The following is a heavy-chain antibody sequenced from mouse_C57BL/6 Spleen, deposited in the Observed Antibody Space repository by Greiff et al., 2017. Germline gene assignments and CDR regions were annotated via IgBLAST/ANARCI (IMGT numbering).Heavy chain of an antibody. V-gene: IGHV1-66*01. CDR2: IYPGSGNT. CDR3: ARDYDYPYYFDY. J-gene: IGHJ2*01. D-gene: IGHD2-4*01. CDR1: GYSFTSYY. Sequence: VHLVESGPELVKPGASVKISCKASGYSFTSYYIHWVKQRPGQGLEWIGWIYPGSGNTKYNEKFKGKATLTADTSSSTAYMQLSSLTSEDSAVYYCARDYDYPYYFDYWGQGTTLTVSS.